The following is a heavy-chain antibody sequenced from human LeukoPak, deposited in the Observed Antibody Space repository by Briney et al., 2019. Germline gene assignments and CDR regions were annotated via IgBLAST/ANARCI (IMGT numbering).Heavy chain of an antibody. V-gene: IGHV3-23*01. CDR1: GFIFSHYA. Sequence: PGGSLRLSCAASGFIFSHYAMGWARQIPGKGLEWVASIRGTGDTISYADSVKGRFTISRDNSKSTLYLQMNSLRAEDTAVYYCAKGLLYHYRDAGVCQGGLLDSWGQGILVTVSS. CDR3: AKGLLYHYRDAGVCQGGLLDS. D-gene: IGHD2-21*02. CDR2: IRGTGDTI. J-gene: IGHJ4*02.